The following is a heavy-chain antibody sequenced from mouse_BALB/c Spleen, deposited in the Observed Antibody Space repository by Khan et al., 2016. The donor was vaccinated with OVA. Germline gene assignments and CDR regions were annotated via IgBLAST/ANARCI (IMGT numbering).Heavy chain of an antibody. CDR1: GFTFSAYG. CDR3: ASHLTGSFAY. J-gene: IGHJ3*01. V-gene: IGHV5-6*01. D-gene: IGHD4-1*01. Sequence: EVELVESGGDLVKPGGSLKLSCAASGFTFSAYGMSWVRQTPDKRLEWVATISSDGTYTYYPDSGMGRFTISSDNAKKTLYLQMSSLKSGDTAMYFCASHLTGSFAYWGQGTLVTVSA. CDR2: ISSDGTYT.